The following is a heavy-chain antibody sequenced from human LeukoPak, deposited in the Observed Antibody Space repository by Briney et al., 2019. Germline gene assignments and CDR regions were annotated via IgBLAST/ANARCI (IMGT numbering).Heavy chain of an antibody. CDR1: GFTFNSYA. Sequence: GGSLRLSCAASGFTFNSYAMSWVRQAPGKGLEWVANIKQDGSEKYYVDSVKGRFTISRDNAKNSLYLQMNSLRAEDTAVYYCARGLSYWGQGTLVTVSS. J-gene: IGHJ4*02. CDR2: IKQDGSEK. V-gene: IGHV3-7*01. CDR3: ARGLSY.